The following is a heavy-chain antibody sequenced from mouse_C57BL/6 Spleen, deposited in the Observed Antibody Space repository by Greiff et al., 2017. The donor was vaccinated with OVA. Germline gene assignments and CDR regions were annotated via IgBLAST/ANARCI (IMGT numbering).Heavy chain of an antibody. CDR1: GFTFSDYG. CDR2: ISSGSSTI. CDR3: ARENAMDY. V-gene: IGHV5-17*01. Sequence: EVKLVESGGGLVKPGGSLQLSCAASGFTFSDYGMHWVRQAPEKGLEWVAYISSGSSTIYYADTVKGRFTISRDNAKNTLFLQMTSLRSEDTAMYYCARENAMDYWGQGTSVTVSS. J-gene: IGHJ4*01.